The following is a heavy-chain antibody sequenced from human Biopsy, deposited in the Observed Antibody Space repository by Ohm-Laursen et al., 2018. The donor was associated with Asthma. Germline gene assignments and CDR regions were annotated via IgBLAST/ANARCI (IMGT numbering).Heavy chain of an antibody. V-gene: IGHV1-3*01. J-gene: IGHJ3*02. D-gene: IGHD3-3*01. CDR1: GYIFISYA. Sequence: ASVKVSCKASGYIFISYAIHWVRQAPGQGLEWMGWINAGNGNTKYSQKFQGRVTITRDKSASTAYMELSSLRSEDTAVYYCARTYYDFLNGEVNDAFAIWGQGTMVTVSS. CDR3: ARTYYDFLNGEVNDAFAI. CDR2: INAGNGNT.